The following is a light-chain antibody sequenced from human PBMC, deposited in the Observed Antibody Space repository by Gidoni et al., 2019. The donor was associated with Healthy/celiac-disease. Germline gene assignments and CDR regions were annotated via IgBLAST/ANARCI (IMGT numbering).Light chain of an antibody. V-gene: IGKV1-39*01. CDR1: QSSRSY. Sequence: IQMTQSPSSLSASVGARVTITCRASQSSRSYLNWYQQKQGKAPKHLIYAASSLQSGVPSRCSGSGSGTDFTLITSSRQPEDVVTYYCQQSYSTPWTFGQGTKVEIK. CDR2: AAS. J-gene: IGKJ1*01. CDR3: QQSYSTPWT.